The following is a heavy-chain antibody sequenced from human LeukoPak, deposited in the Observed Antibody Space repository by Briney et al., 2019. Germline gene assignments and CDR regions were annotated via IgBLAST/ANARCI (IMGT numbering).Heavy chain of an antibody. V-gene: IGHV6-1*01. CDR1: GDSVSSNSAA. CDR2: TYYGSKWYN. J-gene: IGHJ4*02. CDR3: ARTAAPRYYYDSSGYYYG. D-gene: IGHD3-22*01. Sequence: SQTLSLTCAISGDSVSSNSAAWNWIRQSPSRGLEWLGRTYYGSKWYNDYAVSVKSRITINPDTSKNQFSLQLNSVTPEDTAVYYCARTAAPRYYYDSSGYYYGWGQGTLVTVSS.